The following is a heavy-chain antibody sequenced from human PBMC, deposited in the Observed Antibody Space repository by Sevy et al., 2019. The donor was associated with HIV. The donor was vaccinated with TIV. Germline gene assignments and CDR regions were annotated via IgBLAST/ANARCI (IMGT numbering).Heavy chain of an antibody. CDR2: FDPQYGET. J-gene: IGHJ5*02. V-gene: IGHV1-24*01. CDR1: GYTLTKLS. CDR3: TAVGLRYFSGSSSYQGDWFDP. D-gene: IGHD2-15*01. Sequence: ASVKVSCKVSGYTLTKLSIHWVRQAPGKGLEWMGDFDPQYGETISAQKFQGRLTMTEDTSPDTAFMELSSLTPEDTAVYYCTAVGLRYFSGSSSYQGDWFDPWGQGTLVTVSS.